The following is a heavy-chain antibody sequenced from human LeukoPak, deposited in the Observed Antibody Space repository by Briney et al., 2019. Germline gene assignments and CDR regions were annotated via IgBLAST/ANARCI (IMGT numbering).Heavy chain of an antibody. CDR3: ATDRDYGELGAFDI. Sequence: GGSLRLSCAASGFTVSSNYMSWVRQAPGKGLEWVSVIYSGGSTYYADSVKGRFTISRDNSKNTLYLQMNSLRAEDTAVYYCATDRDYGELGAFDIWGQGTMVTVSS. D-gene: IGHD4-17*01. V-gene: IGHV3-53*01. J-gene: IGHJ3*02. CDR1: GFTVSSNY. CDR2: IYSGGST.